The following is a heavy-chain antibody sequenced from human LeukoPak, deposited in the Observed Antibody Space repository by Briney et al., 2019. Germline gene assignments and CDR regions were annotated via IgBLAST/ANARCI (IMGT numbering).Heavy chain of an antibody. CDR2: ISYTGSP. CDR3: ARLDYGDYEAFDI. Sequence: SQTLSLTCTVSGVSIRSGDHNWSWLRQHPGKGLEWIGYISYTGSPDYNPSLRSRLTISLDTSQNQFSLRLSSVTAADTAVYYCARLDYGDYEAFDIWGQGTMVTVSS. D-gene: IGHD4-17*01. CDR1: GVSIRSGDHN. J-gene: IGHJ3*02. V-gene: IGHV4-31*03.